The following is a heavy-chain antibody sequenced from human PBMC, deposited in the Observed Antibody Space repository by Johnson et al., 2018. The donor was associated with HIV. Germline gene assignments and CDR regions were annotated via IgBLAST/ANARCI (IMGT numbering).Heavy chain of an antibody. V-gene: IGHV3-30*14. CDR2: ISYDGSNK. D-gene: IGHD2-8*02. J-gene: IGHJ3*02. CDR3: ARGPGGFGAFDI. CDR1: GFTLSNNA. Sequence: QVQLVESGGGVVQPGRSLRLSCVASGFTLSNNAMHWVRQAPGKGLEWVAVISYDGSNKYYADSVKGRFTISRDNSKNTLYLQMNSLRAEDTAVYYCARGPGGFGAFDIWGQGTMVTVSS.